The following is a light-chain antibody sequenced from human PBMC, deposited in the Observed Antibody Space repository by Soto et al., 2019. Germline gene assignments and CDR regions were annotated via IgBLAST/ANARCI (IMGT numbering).Light chain of an antibody. Sequence: QSALTQPPSASGSPGQSVTISCTGTSSDVGGYNYVSWYQHHPGKAHKLMIYEVSKRPSGVPDRFSGSKSGNTASLTVSGLQPEDEADYYSSSYAGRTNVFGTGTNVTVL. V-gene: IGLV2-8*01. CDR2: EVS. J-gene: IGLJ1*01. CDR1: SSDVGGYNY. CDR3: SSYAGRTNV.